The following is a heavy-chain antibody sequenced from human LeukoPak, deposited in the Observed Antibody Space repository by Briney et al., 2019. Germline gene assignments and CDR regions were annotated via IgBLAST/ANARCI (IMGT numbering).Heavy chain of an antibody. J-gene: IGHJ5*02. CDR1: GFTFSSYA. CDR2: ISYDGSNK. Sequence: SGGSLRLSCAASGFTFSSYAMHWGRQAAGKGLEWGAVISYDGSNKYYADSVKGRFTISRDNPKNTLYLQMNSLRADDTAVYYCARDRNKGLTMVRGGHPGYNWFDPWGQGTLVTVSS. CDR3: ARDRNKGLTMVRGGHPGYNWFDP. V-gene: IGHV3-30-3*01. D-gene: IGHD3-10*01.